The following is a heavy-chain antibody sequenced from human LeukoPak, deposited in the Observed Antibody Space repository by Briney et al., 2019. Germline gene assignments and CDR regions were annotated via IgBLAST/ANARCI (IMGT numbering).Heavy chain of an antibody. V-gene: IGHV1-8*03. CDR1: GYTFTIYD. CDR3: ARLSLLLPDAFDI. D-gene: IGHD1-26*01. CDR2: MNPNSGNT. Sequence: ASVKVSCKASGYTFTIYDINWVRQATGQGLEWMGWMNPNSGNTGYAQKFQGRVTIIRNTSISTAYMELSSLRSEDTAVYYCARLSLLLPDAFDIWGQGTMVTVSS. J-gene: IGHJ3*02.